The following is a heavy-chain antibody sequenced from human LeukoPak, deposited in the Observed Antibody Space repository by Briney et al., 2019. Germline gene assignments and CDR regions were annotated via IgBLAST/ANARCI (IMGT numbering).Heavy chain of an antibody. Sequence: SETLSLTRTVSGGSSGNYYWSWIRQPPGKALEWIGYISYSGSTNFNPSLKSRVTISEDTSKSQFSLKLSSVTAADTAVYHCARLAYCGGDCYKFDYWGQGTLVTVSS. CDR2: ISYSGST. V-gene: IGHV4-59*08. CDR1: GGSSGNYY. J-gene: IGHJ4*02. CDR3: ARLAYCGGDCYKFDY. D-gene: IGHD2-21*02.